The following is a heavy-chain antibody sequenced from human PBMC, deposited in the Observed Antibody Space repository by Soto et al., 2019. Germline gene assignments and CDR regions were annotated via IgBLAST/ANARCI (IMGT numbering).Heavy chain of an antibody. CDR2: ISSSGSTI. CDR3: AREDSSGYYWFNWFDH. D-gene: IGHD3-22*01. CDR1: GFTFSDYY. J-gene: IGHJ5*02. V-gene: IGHV3-11*01. Sequence: XGSLRLSCSASGFTFSDYYMSWIRQAPGKGLEWVSYISSSGSTIYYADSVKGRFTISRDNAKNSLYLQMNSLRAEDTAVYYCAREDSSGYYWFNWFDHWGQGTLATVSS.